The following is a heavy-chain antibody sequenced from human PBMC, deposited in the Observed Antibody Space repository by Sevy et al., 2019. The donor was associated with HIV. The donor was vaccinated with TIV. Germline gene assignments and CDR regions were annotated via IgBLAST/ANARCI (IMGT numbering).Heavy chain of an antibody. CDR2: LSYDGSTQ. Sequence: GGYLRLSCAASGFSVSSHAMHWVRQAPGKGLEWVALLSYDGSTQYYADSVKGRFSISRDNSKNILYLQMNSLRPADTALYYCTRDAGYSVGWYPSNYWGQGTLVTVS. J-gene: IGHJ4*02. CDR1: GFSVSSHA. CDR3: TRDAGYSVGWYPSNY. V-gene: IGHV3-30*04. D-gene: IGHD6-19*01.